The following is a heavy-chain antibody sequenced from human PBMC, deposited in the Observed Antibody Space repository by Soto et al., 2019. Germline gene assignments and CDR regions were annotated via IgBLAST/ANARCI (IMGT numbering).Heavy chain of an antibody. CDR1: GGSISSYY. J-gene: IGHJ6*03. V-gene: IGHV4-59*08. D-gene: IGHD3-9*01. CDR3: ARDDICSRFSMDV. Sequence: SETLSLTCTVSGGSISSYYWSWIRQPPGKGLEWIGYIYYSGSTNYNPSLKSRVTISVDTSKNQFSLKLSSVTAADTAVYYWARDDICSRFSMDVWGKGTTVPVSS. CDR2: IYYSGST.